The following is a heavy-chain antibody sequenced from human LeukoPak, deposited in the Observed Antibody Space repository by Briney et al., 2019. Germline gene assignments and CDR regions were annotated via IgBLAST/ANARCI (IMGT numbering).Heavy chain of an antibody. Sequence: SETLSLTCTVSGGSISGHYWSWMRQPPGKGLEWIGYIYYSGGTNYNPSLKSRVTISVDTSKNQFSLKLSSVTAADTAVYYCARLRNYNNSRYGPFNYWGQETLVTVSS. V-gene: IGHV4-59*08. D-gene: IGHD3-22*01. CDR2: IYYSGGT. CDR1: GGSISGHY. J-gene: IGHJ4*02. CDR3: ARLRNYNNSRYGPFNY.